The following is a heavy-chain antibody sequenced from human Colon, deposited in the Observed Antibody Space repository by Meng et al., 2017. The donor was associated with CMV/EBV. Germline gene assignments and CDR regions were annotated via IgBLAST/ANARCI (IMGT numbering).Heavy chain of an antibody. CDR3: AKDWTQDGLFTFDF. CDR1: GFSFRRYW. D-gene: IGHD3/OR15-3a*01. V-gene: IGHV3-7*03. Sequence: GESLKISCTASGFSFRRYWMSWVRQAPGKGLEWLANIKEDGSERYYVDSVKGRFTISRDNAENSLFLQMSSLRVEDTALYYCAKDWTQDGLFTFDFWGRGTVVTVSS. J-gene: IGHJ4*02. CDR2: IKEDGSER.